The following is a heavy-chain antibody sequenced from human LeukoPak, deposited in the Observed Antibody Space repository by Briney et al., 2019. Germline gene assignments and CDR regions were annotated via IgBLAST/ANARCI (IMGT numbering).Heavy chain of an antibody. CDR3: ARGGYYGSGSYREPDY. Sequence: PGGSLRLSCAASGFTFDDYAMHWVRQAPGKGLEWVSGISWNSGSIGYADSVKGRFTISRDNAKNSLFLQMNSLRAEDMALYYCARGGYYGSGSYREPDYWGQGTLVTVSS. V-gene: IGHV3-9*03. CDR2: ISWNSGSI. CDR1: GFTFDDYA. D-gene: IGHD3-10*01. J-gene: IGHJ4*02.